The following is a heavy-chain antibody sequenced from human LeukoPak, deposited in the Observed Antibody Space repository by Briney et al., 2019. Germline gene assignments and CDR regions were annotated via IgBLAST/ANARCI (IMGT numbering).Heavy chain of an antibody. CDR3: ARAYSSWYDDYYYGMDV. Sequence: GASVKVSCKASGYTFTGYYMHWVRQAPGQGLEWMGWINPNSDGTNYAQKFQGRVTMTRDTSISTAYMELSRLRSDDTAVYYCARAYSSWYDDYYYGMDVWGQGTTVTVSS. CDR1: GYTFTGYY. V-gene: IGHV1-2*02. J-gene: IGHJ6*02. CDR2: INPNSDGT. D-gene: IGHD6-13*01.